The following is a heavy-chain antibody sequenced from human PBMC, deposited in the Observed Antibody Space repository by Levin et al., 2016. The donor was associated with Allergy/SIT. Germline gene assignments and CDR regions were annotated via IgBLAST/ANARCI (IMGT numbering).Heavy chain of an antibody. J-gene: IGHJ4*02. Sequence: WIRQPPGKGLEWIGYIYYSGSTNYNPSLKSRVTISVDTSKNQFSLKLSSVTAADTAVYYCARSVLRFNPLDYWGQGTLVTVSS. V-gene: IGHV4-59*01. CDR2: IYYSGST. CDR3: ARSVLRFNPLDY. D-gene: IGHD3-3*01.